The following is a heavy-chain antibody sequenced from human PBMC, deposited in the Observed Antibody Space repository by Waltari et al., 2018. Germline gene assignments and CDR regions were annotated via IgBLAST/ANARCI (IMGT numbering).Heavy chain of an antibody. CDR2: IRSRPKGDAT. V-gene: IGHV3-73*01. CDR1: GLIFSDYA. Sequence: LSCAASGLIFSDYAMHWVRQASGKGLEWVGRIRSRPKGDATAYAESVQGRFTISRDDSKNTAYLEMNSLKTDDTAVYYCIRPFEMGIDWGQGTLVTVSS. J-gene: IGHJ4*02. D-gene: IGHD7-27*01. CDR3: IRPFEMGID.